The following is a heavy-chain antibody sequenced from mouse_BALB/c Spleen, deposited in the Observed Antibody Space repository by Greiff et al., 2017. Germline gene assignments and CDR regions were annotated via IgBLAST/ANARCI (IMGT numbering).Heavy chain of an antibody. D-gene: IGHD1-1*01. Sequence: EVHLVESGGGLVKPGGSLKLSCAASGFAFSSYDMSWVRQTPEKRLEWVAYISSGGGSTYYPDTVKGRFTISRDNAKNTLYLQMSSLKSEDTAMYYCARYYYGSSYSYAMDYWGQGTSVTVSS. CDR2: ISSGGGST. CDR3: ARYYYGSSYSYAMDY. J-gene: IGHJ4*01. V-gene: IGHV5-12-1*01. CDR1: GFAFSSYD.